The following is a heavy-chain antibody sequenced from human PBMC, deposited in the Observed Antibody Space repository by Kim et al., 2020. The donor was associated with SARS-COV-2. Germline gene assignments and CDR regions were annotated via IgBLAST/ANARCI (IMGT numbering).Heavy chain of an antibody. J-gene: IGHJ4*02. CDR2: ISYNGDNT. V-gene: IGHV3-30*03. CDR1: GFTFTAYG. D-gene: IGHD3-9*01. Sequence: GGSLRLSCVASGFTFTAYGIHWVRQAPGKGLEWVGIISYNGDNTFFADSVRGRFTISRDNSKNTVHLQMNSLSPEDTAMYHCARDSGTSNRYFDLWGQGAQVTVSS. CDR3: ARDSGTSNRYFDL.